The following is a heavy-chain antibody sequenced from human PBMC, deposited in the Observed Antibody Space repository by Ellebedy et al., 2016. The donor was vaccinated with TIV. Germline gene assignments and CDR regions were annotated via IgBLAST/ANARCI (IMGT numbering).Heavy chain of an antibody. CDR2: ISSSSSSTI. CDR1: GFTFSSYS. J-gene: IGHJ5*02. D-gene: IGHD4-11*01. CDR3: ARAYATTVGSPWFDP. Sequence: PGGSLRLSCAASGFTFSSYSMNWVRQAPGKGLEWVSYISSSSSSTIYYADSVKGRFTIPRDNSKNTLYLQMGSLRAEDMAVYYCARAYATTVGSPWFDPWGQGTLVTVSS. V-gene: IGHV3-48*01.